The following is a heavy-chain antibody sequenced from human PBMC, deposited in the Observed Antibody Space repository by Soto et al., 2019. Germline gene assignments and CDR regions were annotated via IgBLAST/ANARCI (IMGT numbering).Heavy chain of an antibody. CDR2: IWYDRSNK. Sequence: QVQLVESGGGVVQPGRSLRLSCAASGFTFSSYGMHWVRQAPGKGLEWVAVIWYDRSNKYYADSVKGRFTISRDNSKNTLYLQMNSLRAEDTAVYYCARAEYSYGYDYFDYWGQGTLVTVSS. V-gene: IGHV3-33*01. D-gene: IGHD5-18*01. CDR1: GFTFSSYG. CDR3: ARAEYSYGYDYFDY. J-gene: IGHJ4*02.